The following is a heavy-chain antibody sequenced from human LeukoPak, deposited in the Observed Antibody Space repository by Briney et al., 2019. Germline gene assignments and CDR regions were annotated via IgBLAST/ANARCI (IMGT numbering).Heavy chain of an antibody. J-gene: IGHJ3*02. Sequence: GVSLRLSCTASGFTFSSYEMNWVRQAPGKGLEWVSFITSSGSIVYYADSVKGRFTIYRDNAKNSLFLQMNSLRAEETAVYYCAKGLLFTIIVVVNADAFDIWGQGTMVTVSS. CDR1: GFTFSSYE. D-gene: IGHD3-22*01. V-gene: IGHV3-48*03. CDR2: ITSSGSIV. CDR3: AKGLLFTIIVVVNADAFDI.